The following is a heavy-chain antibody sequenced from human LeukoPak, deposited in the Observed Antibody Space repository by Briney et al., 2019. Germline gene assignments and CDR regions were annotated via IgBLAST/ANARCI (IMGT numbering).Heavy chain of an antibody. J-gene: IGHJ4*02. CDR1: GFTFSSSS. D-gene: IGHD2-15*01. CDR3: ARDGVVGAWTLYFDY. CDR2: ISSSSSTT. V-gene: IGHV3-48*04. Sequence: GGSLRLSCAASGFTFSSSSMNWVRQAPGKGLEWVSYISSSSSTTKYADSVKGRFTISRDNAKNSLYLQMNSLRAEDTALYYCARDGVVGAWTLYFDYWGQGTLVTVSS.